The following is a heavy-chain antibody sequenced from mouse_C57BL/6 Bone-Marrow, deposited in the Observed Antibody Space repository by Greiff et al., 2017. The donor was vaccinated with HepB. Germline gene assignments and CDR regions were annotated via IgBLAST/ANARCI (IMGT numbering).Heavy chain of an antibody. CDR1: GYTFTSYW. J-gene: IGHJ2*01. CDR3: ARSGDGTLYFDY. Sequence: QVQLQQPGAELVRPGSSVKLSCKASGYTFTSYWMDWVKQMPGQGLEWIGNIYPSDSETHYNQKFKDKATLTVDKSSSTAYMQLSSLTSEDSAVYYCARSGDGTLYFDYWGQGTTLTVSS. D-gene: IGHD2-1*01. V-gene: IGHV1-61*01. CDR2: IYPSDSET.